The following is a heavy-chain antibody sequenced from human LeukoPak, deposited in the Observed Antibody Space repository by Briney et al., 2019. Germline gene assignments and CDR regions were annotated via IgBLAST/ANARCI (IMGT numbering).Heavy chain of an antibody. V-gene: IGHV3-30*03. CDR3: ARRYYYGSGSLPGAFDI. D-gene: IGHD3-10*01. CDR2: ISYDGSNK. J-gene: IGHJ3*02. Sequence: GGSLRLSCAASGFTFSSYWMTWVRQAPGKGLEWVAVISYDGSNKYYADSVKGRFTISRDNSKNTLYLQMNSLRAEDTAVYYCARRYYYGSGSLPGAFDIWGQGTMVTVSS. CDR1: GFTFSSYW.